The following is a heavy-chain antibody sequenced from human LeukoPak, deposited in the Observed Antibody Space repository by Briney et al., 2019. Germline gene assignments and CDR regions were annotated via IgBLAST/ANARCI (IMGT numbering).Heavy chain of an antibody. CDR3: ARLNYYDSSGYHT. CDR2: INHSGST. D-gene: IGHD3-22*01. Sequence: PSETLSLTCTVSGGSISSYYWSWIRQPPGKGLEWIGEINHSGSTNYNPSLKSRVTISVDTSKNQFSLKLSSVTAADTAVYYCARLNYYDSSGYHTWGQGTLVTVSS. J-gene: IGHJ5*02. CDR1: GGSISSYY. V-gene: IGHV4-34*01.